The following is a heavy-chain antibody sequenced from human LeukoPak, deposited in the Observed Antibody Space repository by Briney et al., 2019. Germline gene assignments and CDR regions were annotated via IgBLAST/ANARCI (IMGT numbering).Heavy chain of an antibody. D-gene: IGHD2-15*01. CDR2: ISNNDGST. CDR3: AKDIRYCGGGSCEYYYYMDV. Sequence: GGSLRLSCAASGFTFSSYAMSWVRQAPGKGLEWVSTISNNDGSTYYADSVKGRFTISRDNSKNTLYLQMNSLRAEDTAVYYCAKDIRYCGGGSCEYYYYMDVWGKGTTVTVSS. CDR1: GFTFSSYA. V-gene: IGHV3-23*01. J-gene: IGHJ6*03.